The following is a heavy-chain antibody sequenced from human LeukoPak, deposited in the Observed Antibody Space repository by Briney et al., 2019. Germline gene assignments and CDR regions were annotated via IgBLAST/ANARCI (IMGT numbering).Heavy chain of an antibody. Sequence: GGSLRLSCAASGFTFSSYSMNWVRQAPGKGLEWVSSISSSSSYIYYADSVKGRFTISRDNAKNSLYLQMNSLRAEDTAVYYCARDGRNYYDSSAYYAYWGQGTLVTVSS. V-gene: IGHV3-21*01. CDR2: ISSSSSYI. D-gene: IGHD3-22*01. J-gene: IGHJ4*02. CDR1: GFTFSSYS. CDR3: ARDGRNYYDSSAYYAY.